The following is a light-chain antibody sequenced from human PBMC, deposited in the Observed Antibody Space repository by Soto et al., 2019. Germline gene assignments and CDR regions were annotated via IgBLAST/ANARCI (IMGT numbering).Light chain of an antibody. CDR3: QQTYSSPIT. CDR2: AAS. J-gene: IGKJ5*01. CDR1: QSISSY. Sequence: DTQMNQSPSSLSASVVDSIAITCLASQSISSYLNWYQQKPGKAPKLLISAASILQSGVPSRFSGSGSGTDFTLTISNLQPEDFAGYYCQQTYSSPITFGQGTRLEIK. V-gene: IGKV1-39*01.